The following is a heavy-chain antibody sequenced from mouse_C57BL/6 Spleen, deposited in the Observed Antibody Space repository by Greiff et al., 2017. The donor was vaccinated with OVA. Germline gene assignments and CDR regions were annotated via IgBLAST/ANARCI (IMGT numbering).Heavy chain of an antibody. J-gene: IGHJ2*01. V-gene: IGHV1-69*01. CDR3: ARGKYYRDYFDY. D-gene: IGHD2-14*01. CDR1: GYTFTSYW. CDR2: IDPSDSYT. Sequence: QVQLQQPGAELVMPGASVKLSCKASGYTFTSYWMHWVKQRPGQGLEWIGEIDPSDSYTNYNQKFKGKSTLTVDKSSSTAYMQLSSLTSEDSAVYYCARGKYYRDYFDYWGQGTTLTVSS.